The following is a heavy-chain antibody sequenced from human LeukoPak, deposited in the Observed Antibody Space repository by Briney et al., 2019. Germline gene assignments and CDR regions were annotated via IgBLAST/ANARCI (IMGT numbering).Heavy chain of an antibody. D-gene: IGHD1-26*01. Sequence: ASVKVSCKTSGYTFTDYFFHWVRQAPGQGLEWMGWINPKSGGTKYAQKFQGRVTMTRDTSISAAYMEVSSLRFDDSAVYYCARDRASSGTLNYYYFDYWAREPWSPSPQ. CDR2: INPKSGGT. CDR3: ARDRASSGTLNYYYFDY. J-gene: IGHJ4*02. CDR1: GYTFTDYF. V-gene: IGHV1-2*02.